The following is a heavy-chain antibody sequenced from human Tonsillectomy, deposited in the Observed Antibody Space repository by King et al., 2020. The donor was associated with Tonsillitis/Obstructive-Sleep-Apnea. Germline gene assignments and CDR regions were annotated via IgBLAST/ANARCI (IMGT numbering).Heavy chain of an antibody. Sequence: VQLPQWGAALLQPSETLSLTCAVYGGSFRGYYWNWIRQPPGKGLGWSGEIEHSVSTRYNPSLKSRVTISLDTSKNQFSLKLTSVTAAETAVYYCARDFDSLDYWGQGNLVTVSS. D-gene: IGHD2-15*01. V-gene: IGHV4-34*01. CDR3: ARDFDSLDY. CDR2: IEHSVST. CDR1: GGSFRGYY. J-gene: IGHJ4*02.